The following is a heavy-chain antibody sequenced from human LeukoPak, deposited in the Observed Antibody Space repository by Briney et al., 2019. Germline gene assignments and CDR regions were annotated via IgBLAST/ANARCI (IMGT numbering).Heavy chain of an antibody. J-gene: IGHJ6*02. CDR1: GFSVSSNY. V-gene: IGHV3-53*01. Sequence: PGGSLRLSCAASGFSVSSNYMNWVRQAPGKGLEWVSVIYSGGSTYYADSVEGRFTISRDNSKNTLYLQMNSLRAEDTAVYYCARGHRYYYYGMDVWGQGTTVTVSS. CDR3: ARGHRYYYYGMDV. CDR2: IYSGGST.